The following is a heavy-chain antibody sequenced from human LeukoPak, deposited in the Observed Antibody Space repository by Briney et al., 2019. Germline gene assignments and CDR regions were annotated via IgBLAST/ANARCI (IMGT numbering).Heavy chain of an antibody. Sequence: ASVKVSCKASGGAFSSYAFSWVRQAPGQGLEWMGGIIPLFGTANYAQKLQGRVTITTVESTSTAYMELSSLRSEDTAVYYCARDHITPYYYDSSGSYFDCWGQGTLVTVSS. D-gene: IGHD3-22*01. J-gene: IGHJ4*02. CDR2: IIPLFGTA. V-gene: IGHV1-69*05. CDR3: ARDHITPYYYDSSGSYFDC. CDR1: GGAFSSYA.